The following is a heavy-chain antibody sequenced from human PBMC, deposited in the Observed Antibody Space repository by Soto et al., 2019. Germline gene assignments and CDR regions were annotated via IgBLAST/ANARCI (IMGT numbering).Heavy chain of an antibody. Sequence: SETLSLTCTVSGGSISSGDYYWSWIRQPPGKGLEWIGYIYYSGSTYYNPSLKSRVTISVDTSKNQFSLKLSSVTAADTAVYYWARDGRAGTRSWFDPWGQGTLVTVSS. D-gene: IGHD1-7*01. V-gene: IGHV4-30-4*01. CDR2: IYYSGST. J-gene: IGHJ5*02. CDR3: ARDGRAGTRSWFDP. CDR1: GGSISSGDYY.